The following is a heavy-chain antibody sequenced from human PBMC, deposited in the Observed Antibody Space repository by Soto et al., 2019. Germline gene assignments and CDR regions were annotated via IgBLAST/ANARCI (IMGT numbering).Heavy chain of an antibody. V-gene: IGHV3-30*18. CDR3: VKDGSSGWPYYYGLDV. CDR1: GFTFSSYG. D-gene: IGHD6-19*01. CDR2: ISYDGRNK. J-gene: IGHJ6*02. Sequence: GSLRLAGSASGFTFSSYGMHWVRQAPGKGLEWVAVISYDGRNKYYADSVKGRFTISRDNSKNTLYLQMSSLRAEDTAVYYCVKDGSSGWPYYYGLDVWGQGTTVTVYS.